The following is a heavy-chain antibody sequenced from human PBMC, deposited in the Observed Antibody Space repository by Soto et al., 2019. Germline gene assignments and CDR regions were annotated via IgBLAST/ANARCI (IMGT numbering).Heavy chain of an antibody. CDR1: GYSFAGHW. J-gene: IGHJ4*02. CDR2: IDPSDSQT. CDR3: ARQIYDSDTGPNFQYYFDS. D-gene: IGHD3-22*01. Sequence: GESLKISCKGSGYSFAGHWITWVRQKPGKGLEWMGRIDPSDSQTYYSPSFRGHVTISATKSITTVFLQWSSLRASDTAMYYCARQIYDSDTGPNFQYYFDSWGQGTPVTVSS. V-gene: IGHV5-10-1*01.